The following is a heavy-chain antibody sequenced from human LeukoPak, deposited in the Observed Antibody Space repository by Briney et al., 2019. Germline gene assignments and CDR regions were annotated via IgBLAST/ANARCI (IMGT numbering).Heavy chain of an antibody. Sequence: ASVKISCKGSGYSFTSYWIGWVRQMPGEGLEWMGIIYPGDSDTRYSPSFQGQVTISADKSISTAYLQWSSLKASDTAMYYCARPPATYCSGGSCYSYWGQGTLVTVSS. V-gene: IGHV5-51*01. CDR1: GYSFTSYW. CDR2: IYPGDSDT. J-gene: IGHJ4*02. D-gene: IGHD2-15*01. CDR3: ARPPATYCSGGSCYSY.